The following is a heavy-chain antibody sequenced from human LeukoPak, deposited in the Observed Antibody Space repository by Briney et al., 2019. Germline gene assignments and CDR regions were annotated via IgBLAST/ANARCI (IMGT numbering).Heavy chain of an antibody. D-gene: IGHD5-18*01. J-gene: IGHJ4*02. CDR3: AKDYTAMVSYYFDY. CDR1: GFTXDDYA. V-gene: IGHV3-9*01. CDR2: ISWNSGSI. Sequence: RSLRLSCAASGFTXDDYAMHWVRHAPGKGLEWVSGISWNSGSIGYADSVKGRFTISRDNAKNSLYLQMNSLRAEDTALYYCAKDYTAMVSYYFDYWGQGTLVTVSS.